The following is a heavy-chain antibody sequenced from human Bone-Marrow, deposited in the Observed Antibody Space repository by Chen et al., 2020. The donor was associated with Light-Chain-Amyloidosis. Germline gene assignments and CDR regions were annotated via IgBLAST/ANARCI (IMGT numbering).Heavy chain of an antibody. J-gene: IGHJ3*02. Sequence: QVQLQESGPGLVKPSETLSLTCTVSGGSISSYYWSWIRQPPGKGLEWIGYIYYSGSTNYNPSLKSRVTISVDTSKNQFSLKLSSVTAADTAVYYCARGSRITIFGVSYPFDAFDILGQGTMVTVSS. CDR2: IYYSGST. D-gene: IGHD3-3*01. CDR1: GGSISSYY. CDR3: ARGSRITIFGVSYPFDAFDI. V-gene: IGHV4-59*01.